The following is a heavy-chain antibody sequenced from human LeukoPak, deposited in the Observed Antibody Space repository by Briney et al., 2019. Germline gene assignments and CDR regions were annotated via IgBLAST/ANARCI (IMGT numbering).Heavy chain of an antibody. J-gene: IGHJ4*02. V-gene: IGHV1-46*01. CDR3: ARVHDYGDLRYLDY. Sequence: ASVKVSCKASGYTFTRYHMYWVRQAPGQGLEWMGIINPSGGSTSYSQKFQGRVTMTSDTSTSTVYMELSSLRSEDTAVYYCARVHDYGDLRYLDYWGQGTLVTVSS. CDR1: GYTFTRYH. D-gene: IGHD4-17*01. CDR2: INPSGGST.